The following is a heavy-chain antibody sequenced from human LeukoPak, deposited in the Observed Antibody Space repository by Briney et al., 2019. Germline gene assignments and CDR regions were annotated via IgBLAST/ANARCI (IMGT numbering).Heavy chain of an antibody. V-gene: IGHV4-4*09. D-gene: IGHD2-2*01. CDR2: IYTSGST. Sequence: SETLSLTCTVSGGSISSYYWSWIRQPPGKGLEWIGYIYTSGSTNYNPSLKSRVTISVDTSKNQFSLKLSSVTAADTAVYYCARQGYCSSTSCSDFDYWGQGTLVTVSS. J-gene: IGHJ4*02. CDR1: GGSISSYY. CDR3: ARQGYCSSTSCSDFDY.